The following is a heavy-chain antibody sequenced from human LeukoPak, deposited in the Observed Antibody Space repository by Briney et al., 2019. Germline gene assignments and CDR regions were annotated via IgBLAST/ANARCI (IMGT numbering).Heavy chain of an antibody. J-gene: IGHJ4*02. D-gene: IGHD2-2*02. CDR2: ISAYNGNT. Sequence: ASVKVSCKASGYTFTSYGTSWVRQAPGQGLEWMGWISAYNGNTNYAQKLQGRVTMTTDTSTSTAYMELRSLRSDDTAVYYCARDIVVVPAARPFDYWGQGTLVTVSS. CDR3: ARDIVVVPAARPFDY. V-gene: IGHV1-18*01. CDR1: GYTFTSYG.